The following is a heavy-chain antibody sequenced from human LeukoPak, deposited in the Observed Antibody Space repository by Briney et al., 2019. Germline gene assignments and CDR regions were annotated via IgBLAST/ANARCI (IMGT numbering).Heavy chain of an antibody. J-gene: IGHJ6*02. V-gene: IGHV1-69*13. CDR2: IIPIFGTA. CDR1: GYTFTSYA. CDR3: ARDGTGPNTGDYYYYGMDV. Sequence: ASVKVSCKASGYTFTSYAISWVRQAPGQGLEWMGGIIPIFGTANYAQKFQGRATITADESTSTAYMELSSLRSEDTAVYYCARDGTGPNTGDYYYYGMDVWGQGTTVTVSS. D-gene: IGHD1-1*01.